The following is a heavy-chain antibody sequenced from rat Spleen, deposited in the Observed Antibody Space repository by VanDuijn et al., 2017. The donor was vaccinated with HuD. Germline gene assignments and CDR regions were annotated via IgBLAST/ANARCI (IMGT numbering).Heavy chain of an antibody. D-gene: IGHD4-1*01. CDR3: TTYGGLRNWFAY. CDR2: VSYDGSKT. Sequence: EVQLVESDGGLVQPGRSLKLSCAASGFTFSDYYMAWVRQAPTKGLEWVATVSYDGSKTYYRDSVKGRFTISRDDAKSTLYLQMDSLGSEDTATYYCTTYGGLRNWFAYWGQGTLVTVSS. CDR1: GFTFSDYY. V-gene: IGHV5-20*01. J-gene: IGHJ3*01.